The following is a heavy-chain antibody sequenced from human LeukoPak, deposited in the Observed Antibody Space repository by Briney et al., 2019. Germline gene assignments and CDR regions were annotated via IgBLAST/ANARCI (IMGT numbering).Heavy chain of an antibody. CDR3: ASPGPPRVY. CDR1: GGPISSSSYY. V-gene: IGHV4-39*01. Sequence: SETLSLTCTVSGGPISSSSYYWGWIRQPPGKGLEWIGSIYYSGSTYYNPSLKSRVTISVDTSKNQFSLKLSSVTAADTAVYYCASPGPPRVYWGQGTLVTVPS. J-gene: IGHJ4*02. D-gene: IGHD1-14*01. CDR2: IYYSGST.